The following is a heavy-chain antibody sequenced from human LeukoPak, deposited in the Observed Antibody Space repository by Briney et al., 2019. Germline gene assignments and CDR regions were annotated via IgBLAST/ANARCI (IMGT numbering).Heavy chain of an antibody. CDR3: ARGSGNDLLDY. CDR1: GFTFSSYA. V-gene: IGHV3-30*04. CDR2: ISYDGSNK. D-gene: IGHD3-10*01. J-gene: IGHJ4*02. Sequence: GRSLRLSCAASGFTFSSYAMHWFRQAPGKGLEWVAVISYDGSNKYYADSVKGRFTISRDNSKNTLYLQMNSLRAEDTAVYYCARGSGNDLLDYWGQGTLVTVSS.